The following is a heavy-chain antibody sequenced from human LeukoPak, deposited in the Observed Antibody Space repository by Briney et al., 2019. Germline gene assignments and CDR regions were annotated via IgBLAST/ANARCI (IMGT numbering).Heavy chain of an antibody. CDR3: ARDKGDDSSGYYYFV. V-gene: IGHV3-11*01. CDR2: ISSSGSTI. CDR1: GFTFSGYW. D-gene: IGHD3-22*01. J-gene: IGHJ6*02. Sequence: GGSLRLSCAVSGFTFSGYWMHWVRQAPGKGLEWVSYISSSGSTIYYADSVKGRFTISRDNAKNSLYLQMNSLRAEDTAVYYCARDKGDDSSGYYYFVWGQGTTVTVSS.